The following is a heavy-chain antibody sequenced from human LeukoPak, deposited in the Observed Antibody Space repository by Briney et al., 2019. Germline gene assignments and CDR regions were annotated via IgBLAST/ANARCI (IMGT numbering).Heavy chain of an antibody. CDR2: IYYSGGA. V-gene: IGHV4-39*02. Sequence: SETLSLTCTVSGGSISNGDHYWGWIRQPPGKGLEWIGNIYYSGGANYNPSLKSRVTISVDASKNHFSLKVSSVTAADTAVYYCARRSPIENYFDYWGQGTLVTVSS. CDR1: GGSISNGDHY. J-gene: IGHJ4*02. CDR3: ARRSPIENYFDY.